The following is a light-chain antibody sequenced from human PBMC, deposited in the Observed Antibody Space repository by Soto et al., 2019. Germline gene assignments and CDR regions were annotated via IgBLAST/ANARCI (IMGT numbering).Light chain of an antibody. V-gene: IGKV1-39*01. CDR1: QTFNNY. J-gene: IGKJ2*01. Sequence: DIQMPQSPSSLSASVGDTVSITCRAGQTFNNYLNWYQHKPGKVPKLLIYAATALQSGVPSRFSGSAFGEEFPFTHNHVQPEDCGNYYCQQSYTSQQTFGQGTKVDIK. CDR3: QQSYTSQQT. CDR2: AAT.